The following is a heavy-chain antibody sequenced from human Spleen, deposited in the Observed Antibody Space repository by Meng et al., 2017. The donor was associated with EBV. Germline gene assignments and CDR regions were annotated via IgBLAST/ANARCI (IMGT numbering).Heavy chain of an antibody. V-gene: IGHV1-18*01. Sequence: QAQLVQSAAEVKKPGASVKCSCKASGYTFSSYGITWVRQAPGQRLEWMGWISAYSDNTKYAQKFQGRVTMTTDTPTSTAYMELRSLRSDDTAVYHCARLGYGGYSAYAFDIWGQGTMVTVSS. J-gene: IGHJ3*02. CDR1: GYTFSSYG. CDR3: ARLGYGGYSAYAFDI. CDR2: ISAYSDNT. D-gene: IGHD4-23*01.